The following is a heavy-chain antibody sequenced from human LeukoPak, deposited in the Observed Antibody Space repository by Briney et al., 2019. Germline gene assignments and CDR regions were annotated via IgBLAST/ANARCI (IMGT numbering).Heavy chain of an antibody. V-gene: IGHV1-8*01. Sequence: GASVKVSCKASGYTFTSYDINWVRQATGQGLEWMGWMNPNSGNTGYAQKFQGRVTMTRNTSISTAHMELSSLRSEDTAVYYCAREPPPWDYDSSGYYFDYWGQGTLVTVSS. D-gene: IGHD3-22*01. J-gene: IGHJ4*02. CDR3: AREPPPWDYDSSGYYFDY. CDR2: MNPNSGNT. CDR1: GYTFTSYD.